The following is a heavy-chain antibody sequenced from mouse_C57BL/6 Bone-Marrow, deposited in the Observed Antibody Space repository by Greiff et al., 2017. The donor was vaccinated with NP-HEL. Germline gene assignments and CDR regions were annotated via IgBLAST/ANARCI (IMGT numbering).Heavy chain of an antibody. D-gene: IGHD2-1*01. J-gene: IGHJ2*01. CDR1: GFTFSSYA. Sequence: EVMLVESGGGLVKPGGSLKLSCAASGFTFSSYAMSWVRQTPEKRLEWVATISDGGSYTYYPDNVKGRFTISRDNAKNNLYLQMSHLKSEDTAMYYCARDKGKRSYFDYWGQGTTLTVSS. V-gene: IGHV5-4*01. CDR3: ARDKGKRSYFDY. CDR2: ISDGGSYT.